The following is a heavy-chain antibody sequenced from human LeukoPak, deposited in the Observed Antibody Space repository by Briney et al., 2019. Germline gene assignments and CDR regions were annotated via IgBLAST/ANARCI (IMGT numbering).Heavy chain of an antibody. CDR2: VNADGSST. CDR3: ARVGVGSYNWFDP. Sequence: GGSLRLSCAASGFTFISYWMHWVRQAPGKGLVWVSRVNADGSSTGYADSVKGRFTISRDNAENTLYLQMNSLRAEDMAVYYCARVGVGSYNWFDPWGQGTMVTVSS. D-gene: IGHD2-15*01. V-gene: IGHV3-74*01. J-gene: IGHJ5*02. CDR1: GFTFISYW.